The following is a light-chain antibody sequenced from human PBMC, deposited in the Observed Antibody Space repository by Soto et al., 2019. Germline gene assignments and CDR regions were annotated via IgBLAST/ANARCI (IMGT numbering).Light chain of an antibody. CDR1: SSDVGGYNF. CDR3: SSYTFSSFLVV. Sequence: QSALTQPASVSGSPGQSITISCTGTSSDVGGYNFVSWYQQHPGKAPRLMIFEVNNRPSGVSDRFSGSKSGDTASLTISGLHAEVEADYYCSSYTFSSFLVVFGGGTNLTVL. J-gene: IGLJ3*02. CDR2: EVN. V-gene: IGLV2-14*01.